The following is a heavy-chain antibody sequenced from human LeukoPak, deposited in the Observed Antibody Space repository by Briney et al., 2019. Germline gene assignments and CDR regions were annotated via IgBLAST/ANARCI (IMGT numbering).Heavy chain of an antibody. J-gene: IGHJ1*01. Sequence: SETLSLTCAVYGGTFSGYYWAWIRQFPGKGLEWIGETTHTGTTSYNPSLKSRVVMSIDASKNQFSLKLTSVTAADAALYFCARPFTPMVRGVMRFWGQGTLVAVSS. D-gene: IGHD3-10*01. V-gene: IGHV4-34*08. CDR2: TTHTGTT. CDR1: GGTFSGYY. CDR3: ARPFTPMVRGVMRF.